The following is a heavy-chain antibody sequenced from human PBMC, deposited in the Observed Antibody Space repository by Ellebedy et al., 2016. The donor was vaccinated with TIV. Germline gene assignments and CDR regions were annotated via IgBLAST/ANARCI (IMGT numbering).Heavy chain of an antibody. CDR2: INHSGST. Sequence: SETLSLTXAVYGGSFSGYYWSWLRQPPGKGLEWIGEINHSGSTNYNPSLKSRVTISVDTSKNQFSLKLSSVTAADTAKYYCARGRGGRYFAFYGMDVWGQGTTVTVSS. CDR3: ARGRGGRYFAFYGMDV. V-gene: IGHV4-34*01. CDR1: GGSFSGYY. J-gene: IGHJ6*02. D-gene: IGHD3-9*01.